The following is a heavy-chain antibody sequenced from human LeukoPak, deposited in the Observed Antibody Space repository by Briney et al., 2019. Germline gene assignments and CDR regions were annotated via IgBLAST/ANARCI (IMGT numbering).Heavy chain of an antibody. Sequence: GASVKVSCKASGGTFSSYAISWVRQAPGQGLEWMGGIIPIFGTANYAQKFQGRVTITADKSTSTAYMELSSLRSEDTAVYYCARDRSVVGTSYFDYWGQGTLVTVSS. CDR1: GGTFSSYA. V-gene: IGHV1-69*06. CDR2: IIPIFGTA. D-gene: IGHD1-26*01. CDR3: ARDRSVVGTSYFDY. J-gene: IGHJ4*02.